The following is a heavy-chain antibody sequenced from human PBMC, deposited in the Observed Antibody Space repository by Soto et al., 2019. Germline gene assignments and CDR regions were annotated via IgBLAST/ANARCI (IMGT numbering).Heavy chain of an antibody. V-gene: IGHV3-23*01. J-gene: IGHJ4*02. D-gene: IGHD1-1*01. CDR2: ISGGGHGT. CDR3: AKDPRLQLGF. Sequence: GGSLRLSCAASGFPFGNYAMSWVRQAPGKGLEWISGISGGGHGTNYADSVKGRFTISRDNSRNTLYLQMNSLRVEDTAVYYCAKDPRLQLGFWGQGTLVTVSS. CDR1: GFPFGNYA.